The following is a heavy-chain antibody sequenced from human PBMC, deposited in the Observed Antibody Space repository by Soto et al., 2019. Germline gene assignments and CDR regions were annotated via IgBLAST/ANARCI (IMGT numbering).Heavy chain of an antibody. V-gene: IGHV5-51*01. D-gene: IGHD1-26*01. CDR1: GYTFTNYW. J-gene: IGHJ4*02. CDR2: IYPGDSNP. CDR3: ARQGSGSYRAPFDY. Sequence: GESLKISCEGSGYTFTNYWIGWVRQMPGKGLEWMGIIYPGDSNPRYSPSFQGQVTISADTSISTAYLQWSSLRASDTAMYYCARQGSGSYRAPFDYWGQGTLVTGSS.